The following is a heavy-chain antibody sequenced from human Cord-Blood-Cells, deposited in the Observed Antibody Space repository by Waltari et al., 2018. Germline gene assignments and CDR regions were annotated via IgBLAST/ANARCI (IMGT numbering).Heavy chain of an antibody. V-gene: IGHV4-31*03. D-gene: IGHD1-26*01. CDR1: GGPISRGGSV. CDR3: AREGRGSYWYFDL. J-gene: IGHJ2*01. Sequence: QVQLQESGSGLVKPSQTLSLTRTVSGGPISRGGSVWTWIRQHPGKGVEWIGYIYYSGSTYYNPSLKSRVTISVVTSKNQFSLKLSSVTAADAAVYYFAREGRGSYWYFDLWGRGTLVTVSS. CDR2: IYYSGST.